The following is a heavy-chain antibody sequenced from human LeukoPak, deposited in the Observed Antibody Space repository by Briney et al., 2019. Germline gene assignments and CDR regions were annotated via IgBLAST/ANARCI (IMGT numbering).Heavy chain of an antibody. D-gene: IGHD5-18*01. Sequence: GGSLRLSCAASGFSVSNNYLSWVRQPPGKGLEWVAVISYDGSNKYYADSVKGRFTISRDNSKNTLYLQMNSLRAEDTAVYYCANGAMVTGLDYWGQGTLVTVSS. CDR3: ANGAMVTGLDY. J-gene: IGHJ4*02. CDR1: GFSVSNNY. V-gene: IGHV3-30*18. CDR2: ISYDGSNK.